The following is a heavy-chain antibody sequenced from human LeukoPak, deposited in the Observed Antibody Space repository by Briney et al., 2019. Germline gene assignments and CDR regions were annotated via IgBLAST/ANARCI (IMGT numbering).Heavy chain of an antibody. CDR3: AREYSSSTGFDY. J-gene: IGHJ4*02. Sequence: GGSLRLSCAASGXTVSSNYMSWVRQAPXXXXXWVSVIYSGGSTYYADSVKGRFTISRDNSKNTLYLQMNSLRAEDTAVYYCAREYSSSTGFDYWGQGTLVTVSS. D-gene: IGHD6-13*01. CDR2: IYSGGST. V-gene: IGHV3-66*01. CDR1: GXTVSSNY.